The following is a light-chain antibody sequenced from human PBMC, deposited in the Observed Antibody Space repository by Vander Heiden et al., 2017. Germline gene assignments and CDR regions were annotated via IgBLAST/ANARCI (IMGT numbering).Light chain of an antibody. CDR1: SSNIGSNT. Sequence: QSELTQPPSASGTPGQRVTISCSGSSSNIGSNTVNWYQQLPGTAPKLLINSNNQRPSGVPDRFSGSKSGTSASLSISGLQSEDEADYFSAAWDDSLNGRVFGTGTKVTVL. J-gene: IGLJ1*01. CDR3: AAWDDSLNGRV. CDR2: SNN. V-gene: IGLV1-44*01.